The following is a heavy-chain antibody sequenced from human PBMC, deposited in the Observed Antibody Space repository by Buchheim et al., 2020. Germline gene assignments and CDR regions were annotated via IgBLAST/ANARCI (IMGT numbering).Heavy chain of an antibody. J-gene: IGHJ4*02. Sequence: QVQLVQSGAEVKKPGASVKVSCKASGYTFTSYYMHWVRQAPGQGLEWMGIINPSGGSTSYAQKFQGRVTMTRDTSTSTVYMELSSLRSEDTAVYYCARDDYTYYYDSSGSIRAGADYWGQGTL. D-gene: IGHD3-22*01. CDR1: GYTFTSYY. CDR3: ARDDYTYYYDSSGSIRAGADY. CDR2: INPSGGST. V-gene: IGHV1-46*03.